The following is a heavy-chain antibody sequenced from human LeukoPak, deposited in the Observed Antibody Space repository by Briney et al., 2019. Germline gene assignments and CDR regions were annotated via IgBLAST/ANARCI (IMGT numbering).Heavy chain of an antibody. Sequence: GSLRLSCTASGFTFGDYAMSWFRQAPGKGLEWVGFIRSKAYGGTTEYAASVKGRFTISRDDSKSIAYLQMNSLRAEDTAVYYCARDLSGVAGYTYGRGIDYWGQGTLVTVSS. J-gene: IGHJ4*02. D-gene: IGHD5-18*01. CDR2: IRSKAYGGTT. V-gene: IGHV3-49*03. CDR3: ARDLSGVAGYTYGRGIDY. CDR1: GFTFGDYA.